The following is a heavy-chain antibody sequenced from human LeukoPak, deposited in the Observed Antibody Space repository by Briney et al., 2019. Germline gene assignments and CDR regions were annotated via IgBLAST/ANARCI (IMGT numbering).Heavy chain of an antibody. J-gene: IGHJ5*02. D-gene: IGHD6-13*01. CDR2: IYYSGST. Sequence: PSETLSLTCTVSGGSISSSSYYWGWIRQPPGKGLEWIGSIYYSGSTYYNPSLKSRVTISVDTSKNQFSLKLSSVTAADTAVYYCARGTAAAGMVWYWFDPWGQGTLVTVSS. CDR1: GGSISSSSYY. V-gene: IGHV4-39*01. CDR3: ARGTAAAGMVWYWFDP.